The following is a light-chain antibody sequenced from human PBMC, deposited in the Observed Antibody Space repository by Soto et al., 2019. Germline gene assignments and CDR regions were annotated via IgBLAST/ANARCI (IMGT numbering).Light chain of an antibody. V-gene: IGLV2-11*01. J-gene: IGLJ3*02. Sequence: QSVLTQPRSVSGSPGQSVTISCTGTSSNVGGYNYVSWYQQHPGKAPKLIIYDVSKRPPGVPDRLSGSKSGNTASLTISVSQAEDEADYYCCSYAGSYTGVFGGGTKLTVL. CDR3: CSYAGSYTGV. CDR2: DVS. CDR1: SSNVGGYNY.